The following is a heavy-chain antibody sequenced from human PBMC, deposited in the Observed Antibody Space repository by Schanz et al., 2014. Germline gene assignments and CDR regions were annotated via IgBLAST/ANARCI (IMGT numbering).Heavy chain of an antibody. CDR3: ARDFHGCGPHLDY. V-gene: IGHV3-33*08. CDR1: GFTFSSYD. Sequence: VHLLESGGGLAQPGGSLRLSCTASGFTFSSYDVFWVRQAPGKGLWWVAILWHEGGKKYYADSVKGRFTVSRDNSKNTLYLQLNSLNAEDTAVDFCARDFHGCGPHLDYWGQGSLVTVSS. J-gene: IGHJ4*02. CDR2: LWHEGGKK. D-gene: IGHD6-19*01.